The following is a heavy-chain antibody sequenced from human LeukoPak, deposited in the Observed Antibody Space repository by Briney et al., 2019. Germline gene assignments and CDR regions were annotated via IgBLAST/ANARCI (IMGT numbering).Heavy chain of an antibody. Sequence: PGGSLRLSCAASGFTFSSYAMSWVRQAPGKGLEWVSAISGSGGSTYYADSVKGRFTISRDNSKSTLYLQMNSLRAEDTAVYYCAKAAYQYYYYGMDVWGQGTTVTVSS. J-gene: IGHJ6*02. CDR3: AKAAYQYYYYGMDV. CDR2: ISGSGGST. D-gene: IGHD2-2*01. V-gene: IGHV3-23*01. CDR1: GFTFSSYA.